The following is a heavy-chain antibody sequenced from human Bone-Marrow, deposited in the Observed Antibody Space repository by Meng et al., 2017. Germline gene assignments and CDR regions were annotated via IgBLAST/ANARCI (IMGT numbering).Heavy chain of an antibody. V-gene: IGHV3-15*04. CDR2: IETKSEGGTA. CDR1: GVSFTDAW. J-gene: IGHJ4*02. CDR3: ATGAAAADH. Sequence: EVHLVESGGGSVKPVGSLSLSCVASGVSFTDAWMSWVRQAPGKGLEWVGRIETKSEGGTADYAAPVKGRFSISRDDSKNTLYLQMNTLISEDTGVYFCATGAAAADHWGQGTLVTVSS. D-gene: IGHD6-13*01.